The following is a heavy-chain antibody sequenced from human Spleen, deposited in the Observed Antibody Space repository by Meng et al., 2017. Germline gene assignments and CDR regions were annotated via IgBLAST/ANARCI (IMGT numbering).Heavy chain of an antibody. V-gene: IGHV4-30-4*01. CDR3: ARESRWSYLDY. CDR1: RGSISNGDAY. CDR2: IHSRESP. D-gene: IGHD3-16*02. Sequence: QVQCLESGPGLVKPAQTLPPTCTVSRGSISNGDAYWSWIRQPPGKGLEWIGYIHSRESPYYNPSLKSRVSISGDTAKNQFSLKLTSVTAADTAVYYCARESRWSYLDYWGQGTLVTVSS. J-gene: IGHJ4*02.